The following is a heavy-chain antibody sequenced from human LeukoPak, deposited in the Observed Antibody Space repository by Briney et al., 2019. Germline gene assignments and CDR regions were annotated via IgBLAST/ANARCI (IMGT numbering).Heavy chain of an antibody. Sequence: GGSLRLSCAASGFTVSSNYMSWVRQAPGKGLELVSLTYSDGSTYYAVSLKGRFTISRDNSRDIVYLQMKSLRAEDTAVYYCASLFGSASDYWGQGTLVTVSS. CDR1: GFTVSSNY. CDR3: ASLFGSASDY. J-gene: IGHJ4*02. V-gene: IGHV3-53*01. CDR2: TYSDGST. D-gene: IGHD3-10*02.